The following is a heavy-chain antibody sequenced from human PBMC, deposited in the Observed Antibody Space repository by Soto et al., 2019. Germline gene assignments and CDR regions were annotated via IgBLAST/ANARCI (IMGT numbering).Heavy chain of an antibody. CDR2: IYYSGST. V-gene: IGHV4-39*01. CDR1: GGSISSSSYY. D-gene: IGHD3-3*01. CDR3: STREDEFWSGPLANH. Sequence: SETLSLTCTVSGGSISSSSYYWGWIRKPPGKGLEWIGSIYYSGSTYYNPSLKSRVTISVDTSKNQFSLKLSSVTAADTAVYYCSTREDEFWSGPLANHWGQGTLVTVPS. J-gene: IGHJ5*02.